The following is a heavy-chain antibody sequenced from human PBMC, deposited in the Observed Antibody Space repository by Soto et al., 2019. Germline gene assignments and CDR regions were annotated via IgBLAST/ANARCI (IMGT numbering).Heavy chain of an antibody. CDR1: GFTFISSF. CDR3: ARYYRGSGRYFFDY. J-gene: IGHJ4*02. CDR2: INQDGGVT. V-gene: IGHV3-7*03. D-gene: IGHD6-19*01. Sequence: PGGSLRLSCVASGFTFISSFMGWIRQAPGKGPEWVANINQDGGVTYYVDSVEGRFTISRDNTKDSLYLQMNSLRGEDTAIYYCARYYRGSGRYFFDYWGQGTLVTVSS.